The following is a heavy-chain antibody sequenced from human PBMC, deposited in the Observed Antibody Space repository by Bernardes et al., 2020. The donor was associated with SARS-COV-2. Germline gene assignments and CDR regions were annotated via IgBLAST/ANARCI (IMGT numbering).Heavy chain of an antibody. CDR1: GGSISSYY. Sequence: SKTLSLTCTVSGGSISSYYWSWIRQSAGKGLEWIGRIYTSGSTNYNPSLKSRFTMSVDTSKNQFSLKLSSVTAADTAVYYCASGSSGYLDYWGQGTLVTVSS. CDR2: IYTSGST. D-gene: IGHD3-22*01. CDR3: ASGSSGYLDY. V-gene: IGHV4-4*07. J-gene: IGHJ4*02.